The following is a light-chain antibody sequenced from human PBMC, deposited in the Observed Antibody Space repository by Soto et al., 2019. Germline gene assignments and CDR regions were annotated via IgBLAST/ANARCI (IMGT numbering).Light chain of an antibody. CDR2: GAS. CDR1: QSVSSSD. J-gene: IGKJ1*01. CDR3: HLYGASPPT. Sequence: EGVWTQSPGTLSLSPGERATLSCRASQSVSSSDLAWYQQKPGQAPRLLISGASGRATGIPDRFSASGSGTDFTLTISRLEPEDSAVFYCHLYGASPPTFGQGTKVDIK. V-gene: IGKV3-20*01.